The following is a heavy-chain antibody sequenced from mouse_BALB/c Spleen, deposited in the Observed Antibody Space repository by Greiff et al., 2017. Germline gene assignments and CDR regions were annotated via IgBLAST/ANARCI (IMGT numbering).Heavy chain of an antibody. V-gene: IGHV3-2*02. J-gene: IGHJ4*01. D-gene: IGHD2-2*01. CDR2: ISYSGST. Sequence: EVQRVESGPGLVKPSQSLSLSCTVSGYSFTSYYAWYWIRQFPGNILGWMGYISYSGSTSYNPSLKSRISITRDTSKNQFFLQLNSVTTEDTATYYCARRRLRRVGAMDYWGQGTSVTVSS. CDR3: ARRRLRRVGAMDY. CDR1: GYSFTSYYA.